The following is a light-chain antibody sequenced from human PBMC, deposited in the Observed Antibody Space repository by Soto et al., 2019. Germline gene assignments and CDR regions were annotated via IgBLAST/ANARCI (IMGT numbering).Light chain of an antibody. CDR2: DAS. J-gene: IGKJ5*01. V-gene: IGKV1-5*01. Sequence: IYLDQSPSTLSAYVGTRVTITCRASQSISSWLAWYQQKPGKAPKLLIYDASSLESGVPSRFSGSGSGTEFTLTISSLQPDDFATYYCQQYNSYPITFGQGTRLE. CDR1: QSISSW. CDR3: QQYNSYPIT.